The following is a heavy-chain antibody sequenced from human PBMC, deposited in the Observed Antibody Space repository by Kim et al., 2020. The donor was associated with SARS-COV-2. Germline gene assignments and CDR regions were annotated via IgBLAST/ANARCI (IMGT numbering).Heavy chain of an antibody. CDR3: AKDIRSPYYYGSGSYYYYYYGMDV. CDR1: GFTFGDYA. CDR2: ISWNSGSI. V-gene: IGHV3-9*01. D-gene: IGHD3-10*01. J-gene: IGHJ6*02. Sequence: GGSLRLSCAASGFTFGDYAMHWVRQAPGKGLEWVSGISWNSGSIGYADSVKGRFTISRDNAKNSLYLQMNSLRAEDTALYYCAKDIRSPYYYGSGSYYYYYYGMDVWGQGTTVTVSS.